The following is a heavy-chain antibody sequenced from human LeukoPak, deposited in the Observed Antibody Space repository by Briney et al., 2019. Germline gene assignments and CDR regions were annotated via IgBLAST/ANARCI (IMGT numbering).Heavy chain of an antibody. CDR1: GFTFSSYA. V-gene: IGHV3-23*01. J-gene: IGHJ4*02. D-gene: IGHD6-19*01. Sequence: GGSLRLSCAASGFTFSSYAMSWVRQAPGKGLEWVSAISGSGGSTYYADSVKGRFTISRDNSKNTLYLQMNSLRAEDTAVYYCAKGIAVAGRGPPGYDYWGQGTLVTVSS. CDR3: AKGIAVAGRGPPGYDY. CDR2: ISGSGGST.